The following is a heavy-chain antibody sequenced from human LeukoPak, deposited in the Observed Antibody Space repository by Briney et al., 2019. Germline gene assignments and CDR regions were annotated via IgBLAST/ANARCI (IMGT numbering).Heavy chain of an antibody. CDR1: GFTFSNYA. CDR3: AKGHGPYSSADTFDF. D-gene: IGHD6-25*01. Sequence: GGSLRLSCAASGFTFSNYAIHWGRKAPGKGLEWVEVLSYDGSNKYYAESVKGRFTISSDSTKTTLYLQMNSLRAEDTAVYYCAKGHGPYSSADTFDFWGQGTVVTVSS. CDR2: LSYDGSNK. J-gene: IGHJ3*01. V-gene: IGHV3-30*18.